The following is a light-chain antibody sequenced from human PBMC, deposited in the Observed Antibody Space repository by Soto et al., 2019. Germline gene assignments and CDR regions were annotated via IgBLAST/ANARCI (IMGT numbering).Light chain of an antibody. CDR3: QQLNSYPIT. J-gene: IGKJ5*01. CDR2: AAS. Sequence: IQMTQSPSFLSASVGDRVTITCLASRGISSYVAWYQRKPGKAPKLLIYAASTLHTGVPSRFSGSGSGTEFTLTISSLQPEDFATYYCQQLNSYPITFGQGTRLEIK. CDR1: RGISSY. V-gene: IGKV1-9*01.